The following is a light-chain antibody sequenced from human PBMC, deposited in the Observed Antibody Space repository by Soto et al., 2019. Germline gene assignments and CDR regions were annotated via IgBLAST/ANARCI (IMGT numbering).Light chain of an antibody. CDR2: GAS. CDR1: QTVTRSY. V-gene: IGKV3-20*01. CDR3: QQYGTSPRT. J-gene: IGKJ1*01. Sequence: EIVLTQSPGTMSLSPGERVTLSCRASQTVTRSYLAWYQQKPGQAPRLLIYGASIRATGTPDRFSGSGSGTDFTLTISRLEPEDFAVYYCQQYGTSPRTFGQGTKVEIK.